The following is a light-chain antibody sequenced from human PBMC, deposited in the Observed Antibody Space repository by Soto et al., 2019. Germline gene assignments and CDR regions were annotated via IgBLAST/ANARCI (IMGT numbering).Light chain of an antibody. CDR1: SGSVSPSYY. V-gene: IGLV8-61*01. J-gene: IGLJ3*02. CDR3: VLYMGSGIWV. CDR2: TTN. Sequence: QTVVTQEPSFSVSPGGTVTLTCGLSSGSVSPSYYPGWFQQTPGQAPRALIYTTNTRSSGVPDRFSGSILGNKAALTITGAQADDESAYYCVLYMGSGIWVFGGGTKVTVL.